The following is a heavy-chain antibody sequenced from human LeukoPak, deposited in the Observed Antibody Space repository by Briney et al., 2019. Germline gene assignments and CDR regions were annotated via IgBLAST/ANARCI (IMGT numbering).Heavy chain of an antibody. CDR1: GGTFSSYA. CDR3: ARVWFGESANYYYYMDV. D-gene: IGHD3-10*01. Sequence: ASVKVSCKASGGTFSSYAISWVRQASGQGLEWMGGIIPIFGTANYAQKFQGRVTITTDESTSTAYMELSSLRSEDTAVYYCARVWFGESANYYYYMDVWGKGTTVTVSS. V-gene: IGHV1-69*05. CDR2: IIPIFGTA. J-gene: IGHJ6*03.